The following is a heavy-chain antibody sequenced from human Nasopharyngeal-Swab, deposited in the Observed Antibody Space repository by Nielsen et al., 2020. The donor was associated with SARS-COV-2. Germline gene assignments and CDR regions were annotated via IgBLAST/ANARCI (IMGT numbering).Heavy chain of an antibody. V-gene: IGHV3-23*01. CDR1: GFTFSNYA. CDR3: ARAPLGAAFDI. CDR2: VSGRGIST. Sequence: GESLKISCAASGFTFSNYAMSWVRQAPGKGLEWVSGVSGRGISTYYADSVKGRFTISRDNAKNSLYLQMNSLRAEDTALYHCARAPLGAAFDIWGQGTMVTVSS. J-gene: IGHJ3*02.